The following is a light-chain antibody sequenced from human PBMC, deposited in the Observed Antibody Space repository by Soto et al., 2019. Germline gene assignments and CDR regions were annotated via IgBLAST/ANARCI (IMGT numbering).Light chain of an antibody. J-gene: IGKJ3*01. CDR3: QQYDNLPFT. Sequence: EVVLTQSPATLSLSPGERATLSCRASQNVRTFLDWYQQKPGQAPRLLIYGASNRATGIPARFSGSGSGTDFTLTISSLEPEDFATYYCQQYDNLPFTFGPGTKVDIK. V-gene: IGKV3-11*01. CDR1: QNVRTF. CDR2: GAS.